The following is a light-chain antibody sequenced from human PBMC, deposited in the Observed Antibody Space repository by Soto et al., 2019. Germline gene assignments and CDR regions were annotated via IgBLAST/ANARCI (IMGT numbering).Light chain of an antibody. J-gene: IGLJ1*01. V-gene: IGLV2-14*01. CDR3: SSYTSSSTLAV. Sequence: QSSLTQQASVSGSPGQSITISCTGTSSDVGGYNYVSWYQQHPGKAPKLMIYEVSNRPSGVSNRFSGSKSGNTASLTIPGLQAEDEADYYCSSYTSSSTLAVFGHGTKVTVL. CDR2: EVS. CDR1: SSDVGGYNY.